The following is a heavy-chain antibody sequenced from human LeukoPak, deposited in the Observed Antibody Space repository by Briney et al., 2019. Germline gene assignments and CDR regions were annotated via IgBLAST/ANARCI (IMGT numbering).Heavy chain of an antibody. Sequence: GESLKISCKGSGYIFTSYWIGWVRQMPGKGLEWMGIIYPGDSDTRYSPSFQGQVTISADKSISTAYLQWSSLKASDTAMYYCARQAVPVAKYFQYWGQGTLVTVSS. V-gene: IGHV5-51*01. J-gene: IGHJ1*01. D-gene: IGHD2-2*01. CDR1: GYIFTSYW. CDR3: ARQAVPVAKYFQY. CDR2: IYPGDSDT.